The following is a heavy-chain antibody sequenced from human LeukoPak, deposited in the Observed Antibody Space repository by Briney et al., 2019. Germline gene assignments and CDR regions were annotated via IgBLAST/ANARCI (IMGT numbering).Heavy chain of an antibody. Sequence: GGSLRLSCAASGFTFSRYGMHWVRQAPGKCLEWVTAISYDGSNKYYADSVKGRFTISRDNSKNTVYVQMNSLRAEDTAVYYCAKEGYSRGYYSYYYMDVWGKGTTVTVSS. CDR3: AKEGYSRGYYSYYYMDV. J-gene: IGHJ6*03. CDR2: ISYDGSNK. D-gene: IGHD6-13*01. V-gene: IGHV3-30*04. CDR1: GFTFSRYG.